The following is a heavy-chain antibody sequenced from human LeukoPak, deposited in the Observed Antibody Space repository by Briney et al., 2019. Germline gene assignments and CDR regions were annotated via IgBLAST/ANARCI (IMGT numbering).Heavy chain of an antibody. V-gene: IGHV6-1*01. D-gene: IGHD5-24*01. CDR1: VDSVSTNNAA. Sequence: SQTLSLTCAISVDSVSTNNAAWTWIRQSPSRGLEWLGRTQYRSEWSFDHALSMKVRITVNPDTSKNQFSLQLSSVTPEDTAVYYCARESLERRFDYWGQGILVTVSS. CDR3: ARESLERRFDY. CDR2: TQYRSEWSF. J-gene: IGHJ4*02.